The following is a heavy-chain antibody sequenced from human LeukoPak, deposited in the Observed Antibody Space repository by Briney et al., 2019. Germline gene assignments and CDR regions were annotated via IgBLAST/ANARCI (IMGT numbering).Heavy chain of an antibody. V-gene: IGHV1-18*01. Sequence: ASVKVSCMSSGYTFTSYGISGVGQARGQGGEGMGWINVYNGNTNYAQKLKGSVTMTSDTSTSTAYFALTSLRSDDTPVYYCARHVDSESTPSRYSYSMDVWGQGTTVTVSS. D-gene: IGHD3/OR15-3a*01. CDR1: GYTFTSYG. CDR3: ARHVDSESTPSRYSYSMDV. J-gene: IGHJ6*02. CDR2: INVYNGNT.